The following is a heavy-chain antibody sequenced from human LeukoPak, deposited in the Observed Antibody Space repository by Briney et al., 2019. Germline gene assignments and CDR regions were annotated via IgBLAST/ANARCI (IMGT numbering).Heavy chain of an antibody. CDR3: AKEQYSSSRYFDY. Sequence: GGSLRLSCAASGFTFSSYAMSWVRQAPGKGLEWVAFIRYDGSNKYYADSVKGRFTISRDNSKNTLYLQMNSLRAEDTAVYYCAKEQYSSSRYFDYWGQGTLVTVSS. D-gene: IGHD6-6*01. J-gene: IGHJ4*02. CDR2: IRYDGSNK. V-gene: IGHV3-30*02. CDR1: GFTFSSYA.